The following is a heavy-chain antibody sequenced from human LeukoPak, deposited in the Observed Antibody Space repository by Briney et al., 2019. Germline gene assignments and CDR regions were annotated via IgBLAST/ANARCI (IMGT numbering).Heavy chain of an antibody. Sequence: ASVKVSCKASGYTFTSYDINWVRQATGQGLEWMGWMNPNSGNTGYAQKFQGRVTMTRNTSISTAYVELSSLRSEDTAVYYCARGIVVPAAMQSWFDPWGQGTLVTVSS. CDR2: MNPNSGNT. D-gene: IGHD2-2*01. V-gene: IGHV1-8*01. CDR3: ARGIVVPAAMQSWFDP. J-gene: IGHJ5*02. CDR1: GYTFTSYD.